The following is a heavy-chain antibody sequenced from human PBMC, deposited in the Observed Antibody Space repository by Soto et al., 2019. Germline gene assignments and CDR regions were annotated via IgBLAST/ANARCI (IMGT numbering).Heavy chain of an antibody. CDR3: ARDPLNCSSTSCYPNNWFDP. J-gene: IGHJ5*02. D-gene: IGHD2-2*01. V-gene: IGHV1-46*01. CDR1: GYTFTSYY. Sequence: VASVKVSCKASGYTFTSYYMHWVRQAPGQGLEWMGIINPSGGSTSYAQKFQGRVTMTRDTSTSTVYMELSSLRSEDTAVYYCARDPLNCSSTSCYPNNWFDPWGQGTLVTVSS. CDR2: INPSGGST.